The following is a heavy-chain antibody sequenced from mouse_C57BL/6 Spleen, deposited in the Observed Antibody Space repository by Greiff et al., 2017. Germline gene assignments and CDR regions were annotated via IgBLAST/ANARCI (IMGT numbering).Heavy chain of an antibody. Sequence: EVMLVESGEGLVKPGGSLKLSCAASGFTFSSYAMTWVRQTPEKRLEWVAYISSGGDYIYYADTVKGRFTISRDNARNTLYLHMRSLKSEDTAMYYCTRDYYGSSLDYWGQGTTLTVAS. D-gene: IGHD1-1*01. V-gene: IGHV5-9-1*02. J-gene: IGHJ2*01. CDR2: ISSGGDYI. CDR1: GFTFSSYA. CDR3: TRDYYGSSLDY.